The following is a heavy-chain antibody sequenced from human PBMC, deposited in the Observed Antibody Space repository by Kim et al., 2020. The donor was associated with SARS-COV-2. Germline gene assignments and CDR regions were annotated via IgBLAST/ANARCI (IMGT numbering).Heavy chain of an antibody. CDR3: ARGGELPYYYYGMDV. CDR1: GGSISSYY. CDR2: IYYSGST. J-gene: IGHJ6*02. Sequence: SETLSLTCTVSGGSISSYYWSWIRQPPGKGLEWIGYIYYSGSTNYNPSLKSRVTISVDTSKNQFSLKLSSVTAAYTAVYYCARGGELPYYYYGMDVWGQGTTVTVSS. D-gene: IGHD1-26*01. V-gene: IGHV4-59*01.